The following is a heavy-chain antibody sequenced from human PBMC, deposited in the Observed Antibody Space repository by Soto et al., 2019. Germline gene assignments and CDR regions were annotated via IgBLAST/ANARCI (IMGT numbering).Heavy chain of an antibody. Sequence: ASVKVSCKTSGYTFTNFALSWVRQAPGQGLEWIGFVSANNGFTHFAQKFQGRVSVKTDTSTSTVYLDLRSLSSDDTAVYYCARGGAARHLDSWGQGTPVTVSS. V-gene: IGHV1-18*01. J-gene: IGHJ5*01. CDR3: ARGGAARHLDS. CDR1: GYTFTNFA. D-gene: IGHD6-6*01. CDR2: VSANNGFT.